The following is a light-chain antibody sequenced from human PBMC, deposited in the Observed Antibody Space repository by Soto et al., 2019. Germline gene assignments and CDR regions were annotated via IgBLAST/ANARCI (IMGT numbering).Light chain of an antibody. CDR2: EVS. V-gene: IGLV2-14*01. CDR3: SSYTSSSTYV. Sequence: QSALTQPPSASGSLGQSVTISCTGTSSDVGGYNYVSWYQQHPGRAPKLMIYEVSNRPSGVSNRFSGSKSGNTASLTMSGLQPEDEADYYCSSYTSSSTYVFGTGTKLTVL. J-gene: IGLJ1*01. CDR1: SSDVGGYNY.